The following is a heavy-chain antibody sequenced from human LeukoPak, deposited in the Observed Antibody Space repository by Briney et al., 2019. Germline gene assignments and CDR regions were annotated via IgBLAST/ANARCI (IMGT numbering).Heavy chain of an antibody. V-gene: IGHV4-39*07. CDR2: IYHSGST. CDR3: ARDRPYSGSYLGPPSYAFDI. J-gene: IGHJ3*02. D-gene: IGHD1-26*01. Sequence: SETLSLTCTVSGGSISSGSYYWSWIRQPAGKGLEWIGSIYHSGSTYYNPSLKSRVTRSVHTSKHQFSLKLSSVAAADTAVYYCARDRPYSGSYLGPPSYAFDIWGQGTMVTVSS. CDR1: GGSISSGSYY.